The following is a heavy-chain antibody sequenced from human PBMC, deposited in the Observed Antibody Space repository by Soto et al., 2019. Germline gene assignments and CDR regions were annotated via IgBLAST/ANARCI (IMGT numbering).Heavy chain of an antibody. V-gene: IGHV3-23*01. CDR1: GFTFSSYA. CDR3: ARGYDSSGYPYYYYYGMDV. D-gene: IGHD3-22*01. J-gene: IGHJ6*02. CDR2: ISGSGGST. Sequence: GGSLRLSCAASGFTFSSYAMSWVRQAPGKGLEWVSAISGSGGSTYYADSVKGRFTISRDNSKNTLYLQMNSLRAEDTAVYYCARGYDSSGYPYYYYYGMDVWGQGXTVTVSS.